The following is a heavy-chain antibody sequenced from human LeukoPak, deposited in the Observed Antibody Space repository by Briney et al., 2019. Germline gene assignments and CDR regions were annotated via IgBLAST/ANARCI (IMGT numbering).Heavy chain of an antibody. J-gene: IGHJ5*02. CDR2: IKTNTGNP. CDR3: ARTQGRGWLRFSAKSFGFDP. D-gene: IGHD5-12*01. V-gene: IGHV7-4-1*02. CDR1: VYTFTCYY. Sequence: GASETVSCKSSVYTFTCYYMHWGRHPPGQGLEWVGWIKTNTGNPTYAQGFTGRFVFSLDTSVSTAYLQISSLKAEDTAVYYCARTQGRGWLRFSAKSFGFDPWGQGTLVTVSS.